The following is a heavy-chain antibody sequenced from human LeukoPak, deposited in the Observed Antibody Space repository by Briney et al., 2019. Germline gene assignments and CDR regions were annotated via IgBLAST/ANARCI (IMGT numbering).Heavy chain of an antibody. V-gene: IGHV3-9*01. D-gene: IGHD6-19*01. J-gene: IGHJ6*02. CDR2: ISWNSGSI. CDR1: GFTFDDYA. CDR3: AKDIGYSSGWYWNYYYGMDV. Sequence: GGSLRLSCAASGFTFDDYAMHWVRQAPGKGLEWVSGISWNSGSIGYADSVKGRFTISRDNAKNSLYLQMNSLRAEDTALYYCAKDIGYSSGWYWNYYYGMDVWGQGTTVTVSS.